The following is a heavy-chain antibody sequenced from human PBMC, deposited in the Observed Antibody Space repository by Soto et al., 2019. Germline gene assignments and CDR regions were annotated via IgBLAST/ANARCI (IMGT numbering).Heavy chain of an antibody. V-gene: IGHV1-69*12. CDR2: IIPIFGTA. CDR3: ARGRRFLEWLSSYYYYGMDV. CDR1: GGTFSSYA. Sequence: QVQLVQSGAEVKKPGSSVKVSCKASGGTFSSYAISWVRQAPGQGLEWMGGIIPIFGTANYAQKFQGRVTSTADESTSTASMEQSSLTSEDTAVYYCARGRRFLEWLSSYYYYGMDVWGQGTTVTVSS. D-gene: IGHD3-3*01. J-gene: IGHJ6*02.